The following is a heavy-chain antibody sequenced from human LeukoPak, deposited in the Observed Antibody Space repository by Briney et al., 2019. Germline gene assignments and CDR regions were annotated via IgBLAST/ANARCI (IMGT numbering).Heavy chain of an antibody. CDR1: GGSISSYY. V-gene: IGHV4-59*01. J-gene: IGHJ5*02. CDR3: ARVGGFGEFPKYNWFDP. CDR2: IYYSGST. D-gene: IGHD3-10*01. Sequence: SETLSLTCTVSGGSISSYYWSWIRQPPGKGLEWIGYIYYSGSTNYNPSLKSRVTISVDTSKNQFSLKLGSVTAADTAVYYCARVGGFGEFPKYNWFDPWGQGTLVTVSS.